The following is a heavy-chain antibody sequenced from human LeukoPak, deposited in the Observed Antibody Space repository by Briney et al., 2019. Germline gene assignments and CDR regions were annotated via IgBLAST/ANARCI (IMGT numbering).Heavy chain of an antibody. Sequence: TPSETLSLTCTVSGGSISSSSYYWSWIRQPAGKGLGWIGRIYTSGSTNYNPSLKSRVTISVDTSKNQFSLKLSSVTAADTAVYYCARGSGSFGRPYYYYYMDVWGKGTTVTISS. CDR1: GGSISSSSYY. CDR3: ARGSGSFGRPYYYYYMDV. J-gene: IGHJ6*03. CDR2: IYTSGST. V-gene: IGHV4-61*02. D-gene: IGHD1-26*01.